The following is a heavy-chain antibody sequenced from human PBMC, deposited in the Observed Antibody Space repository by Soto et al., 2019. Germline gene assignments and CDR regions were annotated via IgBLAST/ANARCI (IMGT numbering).Heavy chain of an antibody. CDR2: ISYDGSNK. Sequence: QVQLVEYGGGVDQPGRSLRLSCAASGFTFSSYGMHWVRQAPGKGLEWVAVISYDGSNKYYADSVKGRFTISRDNSKNTLYLQMNSLRAEDTAVYYCAKDTIAVAPTFDYWGQGTLVTVSS. V-gene: IGHV3-30*18. CDR3: AKDTIAVAPTFDY. CDR1: GFTFSSYG. D-gene: IGHD6-19*01. J-gene: IGHJ4*02.